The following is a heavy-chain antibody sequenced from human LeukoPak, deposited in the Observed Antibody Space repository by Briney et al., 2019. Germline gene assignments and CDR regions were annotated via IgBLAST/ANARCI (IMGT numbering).Heavy chain of an antibody. V-gene: IGHV4-34*01. CDR3: ARGRVSSRPRFDY. CDR1: GGSFSGYY. CDR2: INHSGST. J-gene: IGHJ4*02. D-gene: IGHD6-13*01. Sequence: SETLSLTCAVYGGSFSGYYWSWIRQPPGKGLEWIGEINHSGSTNYNPSLKSRVTISVDTSKNQFSLKLSSVTAADTAVYYCARGRVSSRPRFDYWGQGTLVTVSS.